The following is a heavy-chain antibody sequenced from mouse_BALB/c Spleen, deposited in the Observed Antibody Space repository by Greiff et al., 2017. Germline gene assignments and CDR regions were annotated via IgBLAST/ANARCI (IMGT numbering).Heavy chain of an antibody. CDR1: GYSITSDYA. CDR2: ISYSGST. V-gene: IGHV3-2*02. J-gene: IGHJ4*01. Sequence: VQLKESGPGLVKPSQSLSLTCTVTGYSITSDYAWNWIRQFPGNKLEWMGYISYSGSTSYNPSLKSRISITRDTSKNQFFLQLNSVTTEDTATYYCARSPLRRYAMDYWGQGTSVTVSS. CDR3: ARSPLRRYAMDY. D-gene: IGHD1-1*01.